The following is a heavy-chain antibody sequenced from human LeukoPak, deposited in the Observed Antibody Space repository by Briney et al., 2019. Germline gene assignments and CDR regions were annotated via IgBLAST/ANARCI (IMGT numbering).Heavy chain of an antibody. Sequence: PGRSLRLSCAASGFTFSSYGMHWVRQAPGKGLEWVAVISYDGSNKYYADSVKGRFTISRDNSKNTLYLQMNSLRAEDTAVYYCAKEGSSGWYTEIVYWGQGTLVTVSS. CDR2: ISYDGSNK. CDR1: GFTFSSYG. J-gene: IGHJ4*02. V-gene: IGHV3-30*18. CDR3: AKEGSSGWYTEIVY. D-gene: IGHD6-19*01.